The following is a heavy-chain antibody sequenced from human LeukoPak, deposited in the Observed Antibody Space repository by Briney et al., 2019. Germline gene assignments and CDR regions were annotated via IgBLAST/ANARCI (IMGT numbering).Heavy chain of an antibody. CDR2: VSYSSTYI. CDR1: GFTFSDYN. D-gene: IGHD2-15*01. CDR3: ARGYCSGGSCYRYEDY. Sequence: PGGSLRLSCAASGFTFSDYNMNWVRQAPGKGLEWVSSVSYSSTYIDYEDSVKGRFTISRDNAKNSLYLEMNSLRAEDTAVYYCARGYCSGGSCYRYEDYWGQGTLVTVSS. J-gene: IGHJ4*02. V-gene: IGHV3-21*01.